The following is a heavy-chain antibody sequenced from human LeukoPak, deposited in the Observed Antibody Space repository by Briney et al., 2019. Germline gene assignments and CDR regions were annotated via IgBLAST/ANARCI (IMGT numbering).Heavy chain of an antibody. Sequence: PGGSLRLSCAASGFTFSSYSMNWVRQAPGRGLEWVSSISSSSSYIYYADSVKGRFTISRDNAKNSLYLQMNSLRAEDTAVYYCAREAYCGGDCYSGNFQHWGQDTLVTVSS. J-gene: IGHJ1*01. CDR3: AREAYCGGDCYSGNFQH. CDR2: ISSSSSYI. CDR1: GFTFSSYS. V-gene: IGHV3-21*01. D-gene: IGHD2-21*02.